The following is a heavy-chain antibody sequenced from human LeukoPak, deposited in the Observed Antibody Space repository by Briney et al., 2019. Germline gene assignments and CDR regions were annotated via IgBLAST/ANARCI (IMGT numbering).Heavy chain of an antibody. V-gene: IGHV3-74*01. CDR1: GFTFRSYW. J-gene: IGHJ4*02. Sequence: GGSLRLSCAASGFTFRSYWMHWVRQAPGKGLVWVSRVKSDGSSTSYADSVKGRFTISRDNAKNTLYLQMNSLRAEDTAVYYCARAGDYRFDYWGQGTLVTVSS. D-gene: IGHD4-17*01. CDR2: VKSDGSST. CDR3: ARAGDYRFDY.